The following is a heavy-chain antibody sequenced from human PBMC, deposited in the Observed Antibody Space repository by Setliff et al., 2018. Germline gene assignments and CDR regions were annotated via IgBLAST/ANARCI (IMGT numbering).Heavy chain of an antibody. V-gene: IGHV4-38-2*01. Sequence: PSETLSLTCAVSGFSISSGYYWGWIRQPPGKGLEWIVNIHHSGKAYYNPSLKSRVTMSVDTSKNHVSLKLSSVTAADTAVYYCARAHTWSLPNDNSGYPGWFDPWGQGTLVTVS. CDR1: GFSISSGYY. D-gene: IGHD3-22*01. CDR3: ARAHTWSLPNDNSGYPGWFDP. CDR2: IHHSGKA. J-gene: IGHJ5*02.